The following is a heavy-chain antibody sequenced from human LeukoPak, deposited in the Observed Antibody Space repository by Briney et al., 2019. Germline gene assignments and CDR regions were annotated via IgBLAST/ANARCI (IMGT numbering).Heavy chain of an antibody. J-gene: IGHJ6*02. CDR1: GYTFTSYG. CDR2: ISAYNGNT. Sequence: APVKVSCKASGYTFTSYGISWVRQAPGQGLEWMGWISAYNGNTNYAQKFQGRVTMTEDTSTDTAYMELSSLRSEDTAVYYCATGAWRSSGYYYPYYYGMDVWGQGTTVTVSS. V-gene: IGHV1-18*01. D-gene: IGHD3-22*01. CDR3: ATGAWRSSGYYYPYYYGMDV.